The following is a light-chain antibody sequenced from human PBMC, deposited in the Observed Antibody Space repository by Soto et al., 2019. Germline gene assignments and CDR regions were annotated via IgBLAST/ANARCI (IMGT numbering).Light chain of an antibody. CDR3: QQYKNWPRT. Sequence: EIVMTQSPAALSVSPGERATLSCRASQSVSSDLAWYQQKPGQAPRLLIYGASTRATAIPARFSGSGSGTEFTLTISGLQPEDFAVYYCQQYKNWPRTFGQGTKVDIK. CDR2: GAS. J-gene: IGKJ1*01. V-gene: IGKV3-15*01. CDR1: QSVSSD.